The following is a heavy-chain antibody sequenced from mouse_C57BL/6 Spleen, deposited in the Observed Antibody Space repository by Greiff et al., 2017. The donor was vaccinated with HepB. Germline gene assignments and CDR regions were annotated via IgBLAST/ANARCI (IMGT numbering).Heavy chain of an antibody. Sequence: EVQLVESGGGLVKPGGSLKLSCAASGFTFSSYAMFWVRQTPEKRLEWVATISDGGSYTYYPDNVKGRFTISRDNAKNNLYLQMSHLKSEDTAMYYCARDGNDGYYSWFAYWGQGTLVTVSA. D-gene: IGHD2-3*01. J-gene: IGHJ3*01. CDR2: ISDGGSYT. CDR1: GFTFSSYA. CDR3: ARDGNDGYYSWFAY. V-gene: IGHV5-4*01.